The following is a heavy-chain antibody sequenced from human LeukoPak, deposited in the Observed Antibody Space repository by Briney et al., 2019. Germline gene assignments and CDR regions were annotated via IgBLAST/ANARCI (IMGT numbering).Heavy chain of an antibody. V-gene: IGHV1-2*04. J-gene: IGHJ3*02. Sequence: ASVKVSCKASGYTFTGYYMHWVRQAPGQGLEWMGWINPNSGGTNYAQKFQGWVTMTRDTSISTAYMELSRLRSDDTAVYYCARGVVPAADDAFDIWGQGTMVTVSS. D-gene: IGHD2-2*01. CDR3: ARGVVPAADDAFDI. CDR2: INPNSGGT. CDR1: GYTFTGYY.